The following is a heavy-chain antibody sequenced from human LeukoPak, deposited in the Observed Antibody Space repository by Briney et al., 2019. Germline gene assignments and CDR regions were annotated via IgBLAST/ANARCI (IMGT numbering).Heavy chain of an antibody. CDR3: ARAVTSLYYYYYYMDV. D-gene: IGHD4-11*01. V-gene: IGHV4-34*01. CDR1: GGSFSGYY. Sequence: PSETLSLTCAVYGGSFSGYYWSWIRQPPGKGLEWIGEIYHSGSTNYNPSLKSRVTISVDTSKNQFSLKLSSVTAADTAVYYCARAVTSLYYYYYYMDVWGKGTTVTVSS. CDR2: IYHSGST. J-gene: IGHJ6*03.